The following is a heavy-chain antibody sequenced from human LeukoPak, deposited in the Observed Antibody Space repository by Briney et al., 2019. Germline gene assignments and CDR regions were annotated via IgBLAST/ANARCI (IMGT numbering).Heavy chain of an antibody. V-gene: IGHV3-66*02. CDR1: GFTVSSNY. D-gene: IGHD4-23*01. CDR3: ARLRWGDWFDP. CDR2: TYSGGST. Sequence: PGGSLRLSCAASGFTVSSNYMSWVRQAPGKGLEWVSVTYSGGSTYYADSVKGRFTISRDNSKNTLYLQMNSLRAEDTAVYYCARLRWGDWFDPWGQGTLVTVSS. J-gene: IGHJ5*02.